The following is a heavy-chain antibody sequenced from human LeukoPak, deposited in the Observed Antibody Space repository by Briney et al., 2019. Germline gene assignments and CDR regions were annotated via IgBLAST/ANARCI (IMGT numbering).Heavy chain of an antibody. CDR2: ISAYNGNT. D-gene: IGHD3-10*01. Sequence: GASVKVSCKASGYTFTGYYMHWVRQAPGQGLEWMGWISAYNGNTNYAQKLQGRVTMTTDTSTSTAYMELRSLRSDDTAVYYCARDLETYYYGSGSYRWGQGTLVTVSS. V-gene: IGHV1-18*04. CDR3: ARDLETYYYGSGSYR. CDR1: GYTFTGYY. J-gene: IGHJ4*02.